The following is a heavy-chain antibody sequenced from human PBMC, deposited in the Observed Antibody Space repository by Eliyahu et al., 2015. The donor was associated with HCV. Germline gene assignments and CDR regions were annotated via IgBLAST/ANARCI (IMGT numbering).Heavy chain of an antibody. CDR3: AREDEYYDTSGYLDC. CDR1: GSTFXSYA. V-gene: IGHV1-69*04. Sequence: QVQLVQSGAEVKKPGSSVKVSCKAPGSTFXSYAIXWVRXAPGLGLEWMGRIIPILGIANYAQKFQGRVTITADKSTSTSYMELSSLRSEDTAVYYCAREDEYYDTSGYLDCWGQGTLVTVSS. CDR2: IIPILGIA. J-gene: IGHJ4*02. D-gene: IGHD3-22*01.